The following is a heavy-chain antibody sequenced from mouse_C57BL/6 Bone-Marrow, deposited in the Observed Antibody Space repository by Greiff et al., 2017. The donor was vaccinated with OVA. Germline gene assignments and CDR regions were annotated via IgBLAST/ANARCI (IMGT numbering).Heavy chain of an antibody. CDR3: ARDY. J-gene: IGHJ2*01. CDR2: IDPSDSYT. Sequence: QVQLQQSGAELVRPGTSVKLSCKASGYTFTSYWMHWVKQRPGQGLEWIGVIDPSDSYTKYNQKFKGKATLTVDTSSSTAYMQLSGLTSEYSAVYYCARDYWGQGTTLTVSS. CDR1: GYTFTSYW. V-gene: IGHV1-59*01.